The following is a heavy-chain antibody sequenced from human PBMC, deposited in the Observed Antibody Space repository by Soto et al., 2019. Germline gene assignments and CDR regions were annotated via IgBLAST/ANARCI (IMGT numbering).Heavy chain of an antibody. Sequence: EVQVVESGGGLVQPGGSLRLSCATSGFTFNNYWMFWARQAPGKGLEWVAHINKDGSQKQCVDSVRGRFTISRDNAKNSVYLQMNSLRGDDTATYYCAAASRVLEDHWGQGTLVTVSS. CDR1: GFTFNNYW. D-gene: IGHD6-13*01. CDR2: INKDGSQK. CDR3: AAASRVLEDH. V-gene: IGHV3-7*01. J-gene: IGHJ4*02.